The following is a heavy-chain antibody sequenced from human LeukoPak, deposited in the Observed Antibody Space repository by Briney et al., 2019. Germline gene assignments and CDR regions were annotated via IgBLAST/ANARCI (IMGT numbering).Heavy chain of an antibody. Sequence: GASVKVSCKASGYTFTSYDINWVRQAPGQGLEWMGWMNSNSVNTDYAQKFEGRVTMTRDMSTSTVYMELSSLRSDDTAMYYCARLYYYGSGSYYNGPFFGYYYYMDVWGKGTTVTISS. CDR3: ARLYYYGSGSYYNGPFFGYYYYMDV. J-gene: IGHJ6*03. D-gene: IGHD3-10*01. V-gene: IGHV1-8*01. CDR2: MNSNSVNT. CDR1: GYTFTSYD.